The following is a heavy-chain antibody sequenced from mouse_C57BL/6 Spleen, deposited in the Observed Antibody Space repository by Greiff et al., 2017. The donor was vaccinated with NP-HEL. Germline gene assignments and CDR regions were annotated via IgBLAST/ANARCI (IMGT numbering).Heavy chain of an antibody. D-gene: IGHD2-5*01. V-gene: IGHV3-1*01. CDR3: AREYYSNYDAMDY. Sequence: EVQLVESGPGMVKPSQSLSLTCTVTGYSITSGYDWHWIRHFPGNKLEWMGYISYSGSTNYNPSLKSRISITHDTSKNHFFLKLNSVTTEDTATYYCAREYYSNYDAMDYWGQGTSVTVSS. CDR2: ISYSGST. J-gene: IGHJ4*01. CDR1: GYSITSGYD.